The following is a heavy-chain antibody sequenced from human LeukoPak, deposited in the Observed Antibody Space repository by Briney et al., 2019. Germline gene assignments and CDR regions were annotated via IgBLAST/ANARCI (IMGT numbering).Heavy chain of an antibody. CDR3: ARARVNDVGAFDI. CDR1: GHTFTGYY. CDR2: INPNSGGT. D-gene: IGHD1-1*01. V-gene: IGHV1-2*02. J-gene: IGHJ3*02. Sequence: ASVKVSCKASGHTFTGYYMHWVRQAPGQGLEWMGWINPNSGGTNYAQKFQGRVTMTRDTSISTAYMELSRLRSDDTAVYYCARARVNDVGAFDIWGQGTMVTVSS.